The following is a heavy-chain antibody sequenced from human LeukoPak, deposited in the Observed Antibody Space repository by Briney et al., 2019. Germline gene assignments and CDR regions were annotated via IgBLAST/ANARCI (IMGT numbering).Heavy chain of an antibody. J-gene: IGHJ4*02. CDR3: ARVPHYYDSSGYYLIFDY. V-gene: IGHV4-34*01. D-gene: IGHD3-22*01. Sequence: SETLSLTCAVYGGSFSGYYWSWIRQPPGKGLEWIGEINHSGSTNYNPSLKSRVTISVDTSKNQFSLKLSSVTAADTAVYYCARVPHYYDSSGYYLIFDYWGQGTLVTVSS. CDR2: INHSGST. CDR1: GGSFSGYY.